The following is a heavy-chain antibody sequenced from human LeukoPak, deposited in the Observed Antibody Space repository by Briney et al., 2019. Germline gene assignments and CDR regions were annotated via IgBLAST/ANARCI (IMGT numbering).Heavy chain of an antibody. J-gene: IGHJ3*02. CDR3: ARDSDSSGYYYVDAFDI. CDR1: GYTFTTSW. V-gene: IGHV5-51*01. CDR2: IYPGDSDT. Sequence: GESLKISCKGSGYTFTTSWIGWVRQMPGKGLELMGIIYPGDSDTRYSPSFQGQVTISADKSISTAYLQWSSLKASDTAMYYCARDSDSSGYYYVDAFDIWGQGTMVTVSS. D-gene: IGHD3-22*01.